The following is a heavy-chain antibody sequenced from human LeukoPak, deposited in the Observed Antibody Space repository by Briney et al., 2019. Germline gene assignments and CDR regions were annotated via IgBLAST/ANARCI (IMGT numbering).Heavy chain of an antibody. CDR1: GITFSAYS. CDR3: AKDRVQNYGGGTNFDC. V-gene: IGHV3-48*04. Sequence: GGSLRLSCAASGITFSAYSMNWVRQAPGKGLEWISYISSRGNTQNYADSVKGRFTISRDNAKNSVFLQMDSLRAEDTAVYYCAKDRVQNYGGGTNFDCRGQGTLVTASS. CDR2: ISSRGNTQ. J-gene: IGHJ4*02. D-gene: IGHD1-7*01.